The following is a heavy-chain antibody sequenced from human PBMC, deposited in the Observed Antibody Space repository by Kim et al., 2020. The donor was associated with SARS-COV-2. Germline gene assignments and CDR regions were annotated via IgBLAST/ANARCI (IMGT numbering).Heavy chain of an antibody. CDR2: ISSSGSTI. D-gene: IGHD1-26*01. Sequence: GGSLRLSCAASGFTFSSYEMNWVRQAPGKGLEWVSYISSSGSTIYYADSVKGRFTISRDNAKNSLYLQMNSLRAEDTAVYYCARVMGKYDYVGVFFDYWGQGTLVTVSS. V-gene: IGHV3-48*03. CDR3: ARVMGKYDYVGVFFDY. CDR1: GFTFSSYE. J-gene: IGHJ4*02.